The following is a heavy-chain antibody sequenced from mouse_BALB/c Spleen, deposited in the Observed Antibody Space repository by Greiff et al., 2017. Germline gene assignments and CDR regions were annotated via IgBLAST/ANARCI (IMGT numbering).Heavy chain of an antibody. D-gene: IGHD2-10*02. Sequence: EVKVVESGGGLVKPGGSLKLSCAASGFAFSSYDMSWVRQTPEKRLEWVAYISSGGGSTYYPDTVKGRFTISRDNAKNTLYLQMSSLKSEDTAMYYCARHTLQYGNYAMDYWGQGTSVTVSS. J-gene: IGHJ4*01. CDR2: ISSGGGST. V-gene: IGHV5-12-1*01. CDR1: GFAFSSYD. CDR3: ARHTLQYGNYAMDY.